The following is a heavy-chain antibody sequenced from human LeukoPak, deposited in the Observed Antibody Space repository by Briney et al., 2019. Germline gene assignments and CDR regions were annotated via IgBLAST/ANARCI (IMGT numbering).Heavy chain of an antibody. CDR1: GGSISSFY. D-gene: IGHD3-16*01. CDR3: ARGNYDDSYAYGGDFDS. CDR2: MSNGGST. J-gene: IGHJ4*02. Sequence: SETLSLTCSVSGGSISSFYWNWIRQPPGKGLEWIGYMSNGGSTNYNPSLKSRLTISVDTSKNHLSLRLSSVTAADTAVYYCARGNYDDSYAYGGDFDSWGQGTLVTVSS. V-gene: IGHV4-59*01.